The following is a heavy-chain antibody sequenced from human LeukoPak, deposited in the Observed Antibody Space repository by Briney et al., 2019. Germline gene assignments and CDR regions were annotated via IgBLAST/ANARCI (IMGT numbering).Heavy chain of an antibody. Sequence: PGGSLRLSCAASGFTFSTYSMSWVRQAPGKGLEWVSSISSSSSYIYYADSVKGRFTISRDNAKNSLYLQMNSLRVEDTAVYYCARSQFGELLNGFDYWGQGTLVTVSS. CDR2: ISSSSSYI. J-gene: IGHJ4*02. D-gene: IGHD3-10*01. CDR1: GFTFSTYS. V-gene: IGHV3-21*01. CDR3: ARSQFGELLNGFDY.